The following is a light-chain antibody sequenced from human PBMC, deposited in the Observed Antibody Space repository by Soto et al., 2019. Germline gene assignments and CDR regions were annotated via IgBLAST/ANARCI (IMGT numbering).Light chain of an antibody. CDR2: GAS. J-gene: IGKJ2*01. V-gene: IGKV3-20*01. CDR1: QSVSSNY. CDR3: HHYGNSPPNP. Sequence: EIVLTQSPGTLSLSPGERATLSCRASQSVSSNYLAWYQQRPGQAPRVLIYGASSRATGIPDRFSGSGSGTDFTLTISRLEPEDFAVYFCHHYGNSPPNPFCPGTKVDIK.